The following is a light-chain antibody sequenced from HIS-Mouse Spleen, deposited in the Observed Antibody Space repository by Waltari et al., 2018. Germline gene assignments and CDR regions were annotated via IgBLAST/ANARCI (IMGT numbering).Light chain of an antibody. Sequence: PGQSITIPCTGTSSDVGSYNLVSWYQQHPGKAPKLMIYEGSKRPSGVSNRFSGSKSGNTASLTISGLQAEDEADYYCCSYAGSREVFGTGTKVTVL. V-gene: IGLV2-23*01. J-gene: IGLJ1*01. CDR3: CSYAGSREV. CDR2: EGS. CDR1: SSDVGSYNL.